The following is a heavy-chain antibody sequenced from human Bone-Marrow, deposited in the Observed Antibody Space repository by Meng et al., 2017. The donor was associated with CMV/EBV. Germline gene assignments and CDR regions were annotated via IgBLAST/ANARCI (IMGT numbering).Heavy chain of an antibody. CDR1: GGSIISGYY. D-gene: IGHD4-17*01. V-gene: IGHV4-34*01. Sequence: GSLRLSCAVSGGSIISGYYWTWIRQPPGKGLEWIGEINHSGSTNYNPSLKSRVTISVDTSKNQFSLKLSSVTAADTAVYYCARGPTTAKPFDYWGQGTLVTVSS. CDR2: INHSGST. CDR3: ARGPTTAKPFDY. J-gene: IGHJ4*02.